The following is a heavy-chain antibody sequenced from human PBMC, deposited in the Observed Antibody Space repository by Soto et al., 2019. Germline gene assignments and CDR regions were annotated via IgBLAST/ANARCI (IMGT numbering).Heavy chain of an antibody. V-gene: IGHV1-58*02. CDR2: IVVGSGNT. D-gene: IGHD1-26*01. J-gene: IGHJ6*02. CDR3: AAEGIVGATYYYGMDV. CDR1: GFTFTSSA. Sequence: ASVKVSCKASGFTFTSSAMQWVRQARGQRLEWIGWIVVGSGNTNYAQKFQERVTITRDMSTSTAYMELSSLRSEDTAVYYCAAEGIVGATYYYGMDVWGQGTTVTVSS.